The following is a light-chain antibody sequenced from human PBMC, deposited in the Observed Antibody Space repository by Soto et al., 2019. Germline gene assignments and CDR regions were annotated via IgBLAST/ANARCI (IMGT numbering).Light chain of an antibody. Sequence: AIQMTPSPTSLSASVGDRVNITCRASQDIRNVLGWFQQKPGKAPKLLISAASFLQSGVPSRFSGSGSGTDFTLTISSLQPEDFATYYCLQDYNYPRTFGQGTKVDI. J-gene: IGKJ1*01. CDR3: LQDYNYPRT. V-gene: IGKV1-6*01. CDR2: AAS. CDR1: QDIRNV.